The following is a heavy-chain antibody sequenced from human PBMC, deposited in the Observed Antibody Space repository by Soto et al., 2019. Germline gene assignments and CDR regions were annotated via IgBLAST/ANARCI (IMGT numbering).Heavy chain of an antibody. J-gene: IGHJ4*02. D-gene: IGHD1-26*01. V-gene: IGHV3-23*01. CDR2: ISASGST. CDR1: GFTFSDNG. CDR3: TKVLGSLGATSLDY. Sequence: EVELLESGGGLVQPGGSLRLSCVASGFTFSDNGMSWVRQPPGKGLEWVSAISASGSTYYADSVKGRSTITRDNSKNSLYLQINSLRAEDTAMYYCTKVLGSLGATSLDYWGQGALVTVSS.